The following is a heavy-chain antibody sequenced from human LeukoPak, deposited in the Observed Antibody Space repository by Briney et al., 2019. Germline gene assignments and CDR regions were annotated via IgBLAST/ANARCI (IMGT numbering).Heavy chain of an antibody. CDR3: ARASKALQFDY. J-gene: IGHJ4*02. CDR2: IYYSGST. CDR1: GGSISSYY. Sequence: PSETLSLTCTVSGGSISSYYWSWIRQPPGKGLEWIGYIYYSGSTNYNPSLKSRVTISVDTSKNQFSLKLSSVTAADTAVYYCARASKALQFDYWGQGTLVTVSS. V-gene: IGHV4-59*01. D-gene: IGHD5-24*01.